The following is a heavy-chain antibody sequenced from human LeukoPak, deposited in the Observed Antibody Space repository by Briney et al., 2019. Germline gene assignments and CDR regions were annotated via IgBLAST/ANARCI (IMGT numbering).Heavy chain of an antibody. CDR1: GGTISSTNYY. Sequence: SETLSLTCTVSGGTISSTNYYWGCIRQAPGKGLEWIGNTYDSGSTYYNLSLNSGVTILEETTNNQFALELSSVTGAGAAVYYCTRVRGFSGSFWGKGTTVIVSS. J-gene: IGHJ6*04. CDR2: TYDSGST. D-gene: IGHD3-10*01. CDR3: TRVRGFSGSF. V-gene: IGHV4-39*06.